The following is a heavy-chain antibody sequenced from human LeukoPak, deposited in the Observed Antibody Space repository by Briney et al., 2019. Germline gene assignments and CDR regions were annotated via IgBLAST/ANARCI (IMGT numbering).Heavy chain of an antibody. Sequence: SVKVSCKASGGTFSSYAISWVRQAPGQGLEWMGGIIPIFGTANYAQKFQGRVTITADESTSTAYMELSSPRSEDTAVYYCARAPDYYDSSGSNWGQGTLVTVSS. CDR3: ARAPDYYDSSGSN. V-gene: IGHV1-69*13. D-gene: IGHD3-22*01. CDR2: IIPIFGTA. CDR1: GGTFSSYA. J-gene: IGHJ4*02.